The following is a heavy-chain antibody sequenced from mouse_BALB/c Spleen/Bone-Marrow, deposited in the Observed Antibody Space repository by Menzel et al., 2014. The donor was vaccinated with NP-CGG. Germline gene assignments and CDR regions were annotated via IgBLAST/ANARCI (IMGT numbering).Heavy chain of an antibody. D-gene: IGHD2-1*01. Sequence: EVMLVESGGGLVQPGGSLKLSCAASGFTFSSYTMSWVRQTPEKRLEWVAYISNGGGSTYYPDTVKGRFTISRDNAKNTLYLQMSSLKSEYTAIYYCARQIYFPYFDYWGQGTTLTVSS. CDR1: GFTFSSYT. CDR3: ARQIYFPYFDY. CDR2: ISNGGGST. V-gene: IGHV5-12-2*01. J-gene: IGHJ2*01.